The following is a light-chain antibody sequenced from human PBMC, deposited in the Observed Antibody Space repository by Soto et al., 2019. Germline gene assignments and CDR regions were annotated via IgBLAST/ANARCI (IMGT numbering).Light chain of an antibody. CDR3: QVWDSSSDPYV. CDR2: YDS. Sequence: SYELTQPPSVSVAPGKTARITCGGNNIGSKSVHWYQQKPDQAPVLVIYYDSDRPSGIPERFSGSNSGNTATLTLSRVEAGDEADYYCQVWDSSSDPYVFVTGTKLTVL. CDR1: NIGSKS. V-gene: IGLV3-21*04. J-gene: IGLJ1*01.